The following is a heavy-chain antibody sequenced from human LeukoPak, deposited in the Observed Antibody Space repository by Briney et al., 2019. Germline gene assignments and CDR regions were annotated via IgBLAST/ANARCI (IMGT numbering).Heavy chain of an antibody. J-gene: IGHJ4*02. Sequence: PGGSLRLSCAASGFTFSSYSMNWVRQAPGKGLEWVSSISSSSSYIYYADSVEGRFTISRNNAKNSLYLQMNSLRAEDTAVYYCARGAAYSSTHPNYWGQGTLVTVSS. D-gene: IGHD6-13*01. CDR2: ISSSSSYI. CDR3: ARGAAYSSTHPNY. V-gene: IGHV3-21*01. CDR1: GFTFSSYS.